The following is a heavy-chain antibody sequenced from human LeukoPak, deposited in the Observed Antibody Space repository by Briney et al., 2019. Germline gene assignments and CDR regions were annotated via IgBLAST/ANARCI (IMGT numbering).Heavy chain of an antibody. CDR3: ARNQVDTASPFPGIIRY. D-gene: IGHD5-18*01. V-gene: IGHV4-59*12. CDR2: IYYSGST. J-gene: IGHJ4*02. Sequence: SETLSLTCTVSGGSISSGYWSWIRQPPGKGLEWIGYIYYSGSTNYNPSLKSRVTISVDTSKNQFSLKLSSVTAADTAVYYCARNQVDTASPFPGIIRYWGQGTLVTVSS. CDR1: GGSISSGY.